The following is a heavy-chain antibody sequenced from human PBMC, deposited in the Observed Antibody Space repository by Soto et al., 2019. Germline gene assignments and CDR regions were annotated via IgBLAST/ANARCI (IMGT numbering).Heavy chain of an antibody. CDR2: ISGYNGNT. CDR1: GYTFSSHG. CDR3: ARDSRYCSSTSCYSDPRSSGY. Sequence: QVQLVQSGAEVKKPGASVKVSCKASGYTFSSHGISWVRQAPGQGLEWMGWISGYNGNTNYAQKLQGRVTMTTDTSTSTAYMELRSLRSDDTAVYYCARDSRYCSSTSCYSDPRSSGYWGQGTLVTVSS. V-gene: IGHV1-18*04. J-gene: IGHJ4*02. D-gene: IGHD2-2*02.